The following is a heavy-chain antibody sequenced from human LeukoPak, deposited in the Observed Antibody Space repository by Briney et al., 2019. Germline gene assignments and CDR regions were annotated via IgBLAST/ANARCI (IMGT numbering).Heavy chain of an antibody. D-gene: IGHD6-19*01. V-gene: IGHV1-18*01. CDR1: GYTFTSYG. CDR3: ARGVAVARYGMDV. CDR2: ISAYNGNT. J-gene: IGHJ6*02. Sequence: ASVTVSCEASGYTFTSYGISWLRQAPGQGLEWMGWISAYNGNTNYAQKLQGRVTMTTDTSTSTAYMDLRSLRSDDTAVYYCARGVAVARYGMDVWGQGTTVTVSS.